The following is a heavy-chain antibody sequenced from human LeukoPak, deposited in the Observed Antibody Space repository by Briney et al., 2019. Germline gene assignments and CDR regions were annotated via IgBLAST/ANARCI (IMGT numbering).Heavy chain of an antibody. J-gene: IGHJ5*02. CDR1: GGSISSGGYY. CDR3: AREIRAYYYDSSGYDPPNWFDP. V-gene: IGHV4-31*03. Sequence: SQTLSLTCTVSGGSISSGGYYWSWIRQHPGKGLEWIGYIYYSGSTYYNPSLKSRVTISVDTSKNQFSLKLSSVTAADTAVYYCAREIRAYYYDSSGYDPPNWFDPWGQGTLVTVSS. CDR2: IYYSGST. D-gene: IGHD3-22*01.